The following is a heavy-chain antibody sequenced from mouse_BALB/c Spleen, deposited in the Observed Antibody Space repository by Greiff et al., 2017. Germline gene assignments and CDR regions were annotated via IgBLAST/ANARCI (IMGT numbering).Heavy chain of an antibody. Sequence: QVQLKESGPDLVAPSQSLSITCTVSGFSLTSYGVHWVRQPPGKGLEWLVVIWSDGSTTYNSALKSRLSISKDNSKSQVFLKMNSLQTDDTAMYYCARHQEGIYYGNYEHAMDYWGQGTSVTVSS. V-gene: IGHV2-6-2*01. CDR2: IWSDGST. CDR3: ARHQEGIYYGNYEHAMDY. J-gene: IGHJ4*01. CDR1: GFSLTSYG. D-gene: IGHD2-1*01.